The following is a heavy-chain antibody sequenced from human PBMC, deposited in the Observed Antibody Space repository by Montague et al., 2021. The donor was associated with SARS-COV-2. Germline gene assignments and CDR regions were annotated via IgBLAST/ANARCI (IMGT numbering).Heavy chain of an antibody. V-gene: IGHV4-34*01. D-gene: IGHD3-16*01. CDR3: ARGGHQLRFGLDV. J-gene: IGHJ6*02. Sequence: SETLSLTCAVYGGSFSGYYWSWIRQPPGKGLEWIGQIHHTGSTIYKPSLRSRVTISEDTSKNQSSLKMTSVTVADTAVYYCARGGHQLRFGLDVWGQGTTVTVSS. CDR1: GGSFSGYY. CDR2: IHHTGST.